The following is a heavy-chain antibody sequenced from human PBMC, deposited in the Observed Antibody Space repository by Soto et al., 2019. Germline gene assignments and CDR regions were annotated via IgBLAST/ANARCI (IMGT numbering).Heavy chain of an antibody. CDR3: ARESREAILIDY. CDR2: IIPILGIA. Sequence: SVKVSCKASGYTFSNYGISWVRQAPGQGLEWMGRIIPILGIANYAQKFQGRVTITADKSTSTAYMELSSLRSEDTAVYYCARESREAILIDYWGQGTLVTVSS. D-gene: IGHD3-3*01. CDR1: GYTFSNYG. V-gene: IGHV1-69*04. J-gene: IGHJ4*02.